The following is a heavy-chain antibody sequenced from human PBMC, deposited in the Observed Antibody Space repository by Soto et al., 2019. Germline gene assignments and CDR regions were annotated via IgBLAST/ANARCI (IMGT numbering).Heavy chain of an antibody. V-gene: IGHV3-30-3*01. CDR3: ARERTVALRAFDI. D-gene: IGHD6-19*01. Sequence: GGSLRLSCAASGFTFSSYAMHWVRQAPGKGLEWVAVISYDGSNKYYADSVKGRFTISRDNSKNTLYLQMNSLRAEDTAVYYWARERTVALRAFDIWGQGTMVTVSS. CDR1: GFTFSSYA. J-gene: IGHJ3*02. CDR2: ISYDGSNK.